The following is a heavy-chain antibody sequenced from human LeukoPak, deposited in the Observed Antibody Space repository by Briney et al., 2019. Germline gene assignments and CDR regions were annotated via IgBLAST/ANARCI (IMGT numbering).Heavy chain of an antibody. CDR2: IRQDESER. V-gene: IGHV3-7*01. CDR3: ARGSNYYDSSGYYYGLDY. CDR1: GFSFSSYW. Sequence: GGSLRLSCEGSGFSFSSYWMTWVRQSPGKGPEWVANIRQDESERYTVDSVKGRFTISRDNAKNSVYLHMNSLRAEDTALYYCARGSNYYDSSGYYYGLDYWGQGTLVTVSS. J-gene: IGHJ4*02. D-gene: IGHD3-22*01.